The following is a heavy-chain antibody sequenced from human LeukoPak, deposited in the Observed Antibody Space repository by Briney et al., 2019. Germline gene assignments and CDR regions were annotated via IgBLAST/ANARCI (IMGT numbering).Heavy chain of an antibody. J-gene: IGHJ4*02. CDR2: IHYSGST. D-gene: IGHD3-22*01. V-gene: IGHV4-59*01. CDR3: ARDDYDRVFDY. Sequence: PSETLSLTCTVSGGSISSYYWSWIRQPPGKGLEWIGYIHYSGSTNYNPSLKSRVTISVDTSKNQFSLKLSSVTAADTAVYYCARDDYDRVFDYGGQGTLVTVSS. CDR1: GGSISSYY.